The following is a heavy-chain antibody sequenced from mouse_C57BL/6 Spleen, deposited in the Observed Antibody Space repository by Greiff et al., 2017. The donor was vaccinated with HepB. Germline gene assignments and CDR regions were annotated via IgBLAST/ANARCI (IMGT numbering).Heavy chain of an antibody. CDR3: ARVALRSLYFDY. J-gene: IGHJ2*01. V-gene: IGHV5-4*01. CDR2: ISDGGSYT. CDR1: GFTFSSYA. Sequence: EVQLVESGGGLVKPGGSLKLSCAASGFTFSSYAMSWVRQTPEKRLEWVATISDGGSYTYYPDNVKGRFTISRDNAKNNLYLQMSHLKSEDTAMYYCARVALRSLYFDYWGQSTTLTVSS. D-gene: IGHD1-1*01.